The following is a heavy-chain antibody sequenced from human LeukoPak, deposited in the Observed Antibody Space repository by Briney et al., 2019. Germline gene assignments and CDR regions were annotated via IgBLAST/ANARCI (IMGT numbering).Heavy chain of an antibody. V-gene: IGHV3-30*02. CDR2: IRYDGSSK. CDR3: AKGGDIVVVPASLDY. CDR1: GFTFSSYG. J-gene: IGHJ4*02. D-gene: IGHD2-2*01. Sequence: GGSLRLSCAASGFTFSSYGMHWVRQAPGKGLEWVAFIRYDGSSKYYADSVKGRFTISRDNSKNTLYLQMNSLRAEDTAVYYCAKGGDIVVVPASLDYWGQGTLVTVSS.